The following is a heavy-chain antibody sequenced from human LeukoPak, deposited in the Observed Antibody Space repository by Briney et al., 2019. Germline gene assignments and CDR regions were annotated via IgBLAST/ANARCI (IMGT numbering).Heavy chain of an antibody. J-gene: IGHJ6*02. V-gene: IGHV4-39*01. CDR1: GGSISSSSYF. CDR3: ASLAALTAGSFYGMDV. Sequence: TASETLSLTCTVSGGSISSSSYFWGWIPQPPGKGLEWNGNIYYSGSTYYNTSLKSRVTISVDTSKTQFCLKLSSVTAADTAVYYCASLAALTAGSFYGMDVWGQGTTVTVSS. CDR2: IYYSGST. D-gene: IGHD1-14*01.